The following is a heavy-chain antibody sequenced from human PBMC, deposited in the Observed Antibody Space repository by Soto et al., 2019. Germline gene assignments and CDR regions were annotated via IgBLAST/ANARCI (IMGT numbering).Heavy chain of an antibody. V-gene: IGHV3-23*01. Sequence: EEQLLQSGGGLVQPGGSLRLSCAASGFSFNDYAMSWIRQAPGKGLEWVSGISASGASIHYADSVKGRFIVSRDNSNNALYLQMSSLRVEDTAMYYCTKDWVVVSTIPHLWGQETRVTVSS. J-gene: IGHJ5*02. CDR1: GFSFNDYA. CDR3: TKDWVVVSTIPHL. D-gene: IGHD5-12*01. CDR2: ISASGASI.